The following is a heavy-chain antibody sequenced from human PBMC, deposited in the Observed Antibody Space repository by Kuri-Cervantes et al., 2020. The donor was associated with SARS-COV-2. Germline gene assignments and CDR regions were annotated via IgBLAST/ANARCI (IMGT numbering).Heavy chain of an antibody. Sequence: SVKVSCKASGGTFSSYAISWVRQAPGQGLEWMGGIIPIFGTANCAQKFQGRVTITADESTSTAYMELSSLRSEDTAVYYWARKGGEVGATLYGMDVWGQGTTVTVSS. D-gene: IGHD1-26*01. V-gene: IGHV1-69*13. CDR3: ARKGGEVGATLYGMDV. J-gene: IGHJ6*02. CDR2: IIPIFGTA. CDR1: GGTFSSYA.